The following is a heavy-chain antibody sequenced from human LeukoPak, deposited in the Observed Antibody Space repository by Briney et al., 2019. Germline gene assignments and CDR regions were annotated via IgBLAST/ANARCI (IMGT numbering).Heavy chain of an antibody. Sequence: GGSLRLSCAASGFTFSSYAMNWVRQAPGKGLEFGSYISNSGTIKYNADSVKGRFTISRDNAKNSLYLQMNSLRAEDTAVYYCAKDGPKYSSSWPYFDYWGQGTLVTVSS. V-gene: IGHV3-48*03. CDR2: ISNSGTIK. D-gene: IGHD6-13*01. CDR1: GFTFSSYA. J-gene: IGHJ4*02. CDR3: AKDGPKYSSSWPYFDY.